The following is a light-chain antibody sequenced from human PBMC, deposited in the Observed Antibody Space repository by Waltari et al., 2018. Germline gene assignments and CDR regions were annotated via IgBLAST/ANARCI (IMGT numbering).Light chain of an antibody. Sequence: QPALTQPASVSGSPGQSITISCTGTSSDFGGNNDVSWYQQHPGEAPKLRMFDVSKRPSGTSNRFSGSKSGNTASLTISGLQAEDEANYYCASYTTSSTFGVFGGGTKLTVL. CDR1: SSDFGGNND. J-gene: IGLJ3*02. CDR3: ASYTTSSTFGV. V-gene: IGLV2-14*01. CDR2: DVS.